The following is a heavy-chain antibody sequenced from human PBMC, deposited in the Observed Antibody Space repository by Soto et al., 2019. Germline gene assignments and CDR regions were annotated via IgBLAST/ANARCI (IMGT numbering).Heavy chain of an antibody. J-gene: IGHJ5*02. Sequence: SVKVSCKASGGTFSSYAIRWVRQAPGQGLEWMGGIIPFFGTASYAQKFQGRVTITTDESTSTAYMALSSLRSEDTAVYYCARLEYSKPHNWLDPGGQGTRVTV. V-gene: IGHV1-69*05. CDR2: IIPFFGTA. CDR3: ARLEYSKPHNWLDP. CDR1: GGTFSSYA. D-gene: IGHD6-6*01.